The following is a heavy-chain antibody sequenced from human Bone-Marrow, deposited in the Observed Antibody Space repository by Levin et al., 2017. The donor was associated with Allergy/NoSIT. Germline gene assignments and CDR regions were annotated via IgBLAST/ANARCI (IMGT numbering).Heavy chain of an antibody. D-gene: IGHD6-13*01. V-gene: IGHV3-48*02. CDR3: ARALAAGAFRYFDY. J-gene: IGHJ4*02. Sequence: GGSLRLSCAASGFTFSTYSMNWVRQAPGKGLEWVSYINSSSSTIYYADSVKGRFTISRDNAKNSLFLQMNSLRDEDTAVYYCARALAAGAFRYFDYWGQGALVTVSS. CDR1: GFTFSTYS. CDR2: INSSSSTI.